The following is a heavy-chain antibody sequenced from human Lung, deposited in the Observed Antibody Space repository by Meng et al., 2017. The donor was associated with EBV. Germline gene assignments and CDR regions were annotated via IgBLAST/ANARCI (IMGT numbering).Heavy chain of an antibody. Sequence: EVQVMESGGGLVQLGGSLRRSCAASGFTFSSSWMHWVRQAPGKGLEWVSRTNENGAITSYADSVKGRFTISSDNAKNTLYLQMNSLRAEDTAVYYCSRDLAGSVDYWGQGSLVTVSS. CDR1: GFTFSSSW. J-gene: IGHJ4*02. CDR2: TNENGAIT. D-gene: IGHD6-25*01. V-gene: IGHV3-74*03. CDR3: SRDLAGSVDY.